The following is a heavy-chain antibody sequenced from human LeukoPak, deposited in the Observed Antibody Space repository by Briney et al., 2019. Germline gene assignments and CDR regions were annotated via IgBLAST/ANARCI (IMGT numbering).Heavy chain of an antibody. V-gene: IGHV3-33*08. Sequence: GGSLRLSCAASGFTFDDYAMHWVRQAPGKGLEWVAVIWYDGSNKYYADSVKGRFTISRDNSKNTLYLQMNSLRAEDTAVYYCARDPRIEWELYFDYWGQGTLVTVSS. CDR2: IWYDGSNK. J-gene: IGHJ4*02. D-gene: IGHD1-26*01. CDR1: GFTFDDYA. CDR3: ARDPRIEWELYFDY.